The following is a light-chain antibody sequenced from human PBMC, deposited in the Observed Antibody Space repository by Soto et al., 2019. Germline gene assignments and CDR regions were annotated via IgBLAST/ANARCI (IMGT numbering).Light chain of an antibody. J-gene: IGKJ1*01. CDR2: AAS. CDR1: QSISSY. CDR3: QQSYSTPQT. V-gene: IGKV1-39*01. Sequence: SQSISSYLNWYQQRPGKAPKLLIYAASSLQSGVPSRFSGSGSGTDFTLTISRLQPEDFATYYCQQSYSTPQTFGQGTKVDIK.